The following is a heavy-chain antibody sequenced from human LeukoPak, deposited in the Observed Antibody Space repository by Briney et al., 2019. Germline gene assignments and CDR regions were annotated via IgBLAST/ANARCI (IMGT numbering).Heavy chain of an antibody. Sequence: SETLSLTCAVYGGSFSGYYWSWIRQPPGEGLEWIGEINHSGSTNYNPSLKSRVTISVDTSKNQFSLKLSSVTAADTAVYYCARGGPDSSGYYYYYYYYGMDVWGQGTTVTVSS. V-gene: IGHV4-34*01. D-gene: IGHD3-22*01. J-gene: IGHJ6*02. CDR1: GGSFSGYY. CDR2: INHSGST. CDR3: ARGGPDSSGYYYYYYYYGMDV.